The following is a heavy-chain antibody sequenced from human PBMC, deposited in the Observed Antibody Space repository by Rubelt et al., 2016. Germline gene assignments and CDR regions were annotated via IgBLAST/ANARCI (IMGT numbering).Heavy chain of an antibody. CDR1: GYTFTSYY. V-gene: IGHV1-69*01. CDR2: FIPVFGPA. D-gene: IGHD1-26*01. J-gene: IGHJ4*02. CDR3: AIGSGSYTFDY. Sequence: QVQLVQSGAEVKKPGASVKVSCKASGYTFTSYYMHWVRQAPGQELGVMGGFIPVFGPANYAQRFQGGVTSTAEESTSTAYMELSRLRSDDTAVYYCAIGSGSYTFDYWGQGTLVTVSS.